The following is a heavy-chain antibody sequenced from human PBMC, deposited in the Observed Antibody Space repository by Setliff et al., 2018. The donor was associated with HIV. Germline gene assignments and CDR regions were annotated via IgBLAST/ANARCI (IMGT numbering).Heavy chain of an antibody. V-gene: IGHV4-31*03. D-gene: IGHD1-1*01. CDR1: GGSINNDIYF. CDR3: ARSGRTSPYWFDY. J-gene: IGHJ4*02. Sequence: KSSETLSLTCSVSGGSINNDIYFWTWIRQHPGKGLEWIGYIYYSGNTYYHPSLKSRFTISVDTSKKQFSLRLTSVTAADTARYFCARSGRTSPYWFDYWGQGIPVTVSS. CDR2: IYYSGNT.